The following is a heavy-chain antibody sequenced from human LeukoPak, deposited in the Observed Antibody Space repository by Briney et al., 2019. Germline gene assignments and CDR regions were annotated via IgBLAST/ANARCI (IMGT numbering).Heavy chain of an antibody. CDR1: GYTFTSYG. J-gene: IGHJ4*02. V-gene: IGHV1-2*02. CDR2: INPNSGGT. CDR3: ARDAILTGYPIYCFDY. D-gene: IGHD3-9*01. Sequence: ASVKVSCKASGYTFTSYGISWVRQAPGQGLEWMGWINPNSGGTNYAQKFQGRVTMTRDTSISTAYMELSRLRSDDTAVYYCARDAILTGYPIYCFDYWGQGTLVTVSS.